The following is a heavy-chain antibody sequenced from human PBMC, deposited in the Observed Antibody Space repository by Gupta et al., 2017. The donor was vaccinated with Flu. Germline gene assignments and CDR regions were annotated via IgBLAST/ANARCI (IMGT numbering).Heavy chain of an antibody. CDR3: AXGSFSGXMVSAYYYYTMDV. D-gene: IGHD3-10*01. CDR1: GGSFSSSA. Sequence: QVQLVQSGAEVKKPGSSVTVSCRASGGSFSSSAISWVRQAPGRGLEWMGGIIPILRTTDYAQKFQGRVTITADESTSTAYMELSSLRSEDTAVYYXAXGSFSGXMVSAYYYYTMDVWGQGTTVTVSS. V-gene: IGHV1-69*01. J-gene: IGHJ6*02. CDR2: IIPILRTT.